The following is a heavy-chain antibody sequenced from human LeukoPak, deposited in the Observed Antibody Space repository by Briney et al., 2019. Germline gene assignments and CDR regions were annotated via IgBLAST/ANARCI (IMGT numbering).Heavy chain of an antibody. J-gene: IGHJ6*02. CDR3: ARAAAVGYYGMDV. CDR1: GGSISSYY. V-gene: IGHV4-59*12. Sequence: SETLSLTCTVSGGSISSYYWSWIRQPPGKGLEWIGYIYYSGSTYYNPSLKSRVTISVDTSKNQFSLKLSSVTAADTAVYYCARAAAVGYYGMDVWGQGTTVTVSS. CDR2: IYYSGST. D-gene: IGHD2-15*01.